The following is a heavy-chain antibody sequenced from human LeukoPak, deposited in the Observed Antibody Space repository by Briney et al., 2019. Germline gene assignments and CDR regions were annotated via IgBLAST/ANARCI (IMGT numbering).Heavy chain of an antibody. Sequence: SETLSLTCTVSGGSINSYYWSWIRQPPGKGLEWIGYIYYTGSTNYNPSLKSRVTMSVDTSKNQFSLKPSSVTAPDTAVYYCASPGYRSEGYYFDYGGRGPRVPV. V-gene: IGHV4-59*01. J-gene: IGHJ4*02. CDR1: GGSINSYY. D-gene: IGHD6-19*01. CDR2: IYYTGST. CDR3: ASPGYRSEGYYFDY.